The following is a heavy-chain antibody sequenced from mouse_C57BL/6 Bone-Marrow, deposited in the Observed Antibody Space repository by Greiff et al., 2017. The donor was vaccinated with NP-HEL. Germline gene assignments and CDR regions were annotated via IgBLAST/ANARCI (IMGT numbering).Heavy chain of an antibody. J-gene: IGHJ3*01. CDR3: ARTIGYDYDDGVAY. CDR1: GYTFTSYW. D-gene: IGHD2-4*01. Sequence: QVQLQQPGAELVKPGASVKMSCKASGYTFTSYWITWVKQRPGQGLEWIGDIYPGSGSTNYNEKFQSKATLTVDTSSSTAYMQLSSLTSEDSAVYYCARTIGYDYDDGVAYWGQGTLVTVSA. CDR2: IYPGSGST. V-gene: IGHV1-55*01.